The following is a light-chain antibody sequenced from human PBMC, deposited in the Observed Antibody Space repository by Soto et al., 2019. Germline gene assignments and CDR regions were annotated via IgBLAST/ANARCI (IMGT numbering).Light chain of an antibody. CDR1: NNDVGFYNY. Sequence: ALTQPRSVSGSPGQSVTISCTGTNNDVGFYNYVSWYQQQLGKAPKLLIYDVNKRPSGVPPRFSGSKSANTASLTISGLQAADEADYYCNSYAGGLVLFGGGTQLTVL. J-gene: IGLJ7*01. CDR2: DVN. CDR3: NSYAGGLVL. V-gene: IGLV2-11*01.